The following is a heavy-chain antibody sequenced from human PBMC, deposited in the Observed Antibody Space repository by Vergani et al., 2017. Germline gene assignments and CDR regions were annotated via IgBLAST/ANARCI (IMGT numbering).Heavy chain of an antibody. V-gene: IGHV4-31*03. CDR3: ARGRVRGVIIP. Sequence: QVQLQESGPGLVKPSQTLSLTCTVSGGSISSGGYYWSWIRQHPGKDLEWIGYIYYSGSTNYDPSLKRRVTISVDTSKNQFSLKLSSVTAADTAVYYCARGRVRGVIIPWGQGTLVTVSS. CDR2: IYYSGST. D-gene: IGHD3-10*01. J-gene: IGHJ5*02. CDR1: GGSISSGGYY.